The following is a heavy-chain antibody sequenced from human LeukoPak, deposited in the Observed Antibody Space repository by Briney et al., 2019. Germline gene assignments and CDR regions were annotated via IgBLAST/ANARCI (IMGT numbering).Heavy chain of an antibody. CDR3: ARGGVSIAARFDY. CDR1: GGTFSSYA. V-gene: IGHV1-69*05. D-gene: IGHD6-6*01. CDR2: IIPILGTA. Sequence: SVKVSCKASGGTFSSYAISWVRQAPGQGLEWMGGIIPILGTANYAQKFQGRVTITTDESTSTAYMELSSLRSEDTAVYYCARGGVSIAARFDYWGQGTLVTVSS. J-gene: IGHJ4*02.